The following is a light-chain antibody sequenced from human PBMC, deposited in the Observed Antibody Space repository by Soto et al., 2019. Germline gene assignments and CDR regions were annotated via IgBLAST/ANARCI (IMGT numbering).Light chain of an antibody. CDR1: QSTTNW. J-gene: IGKJ2*01. V-gene: IGKV1-5*03. CDR3: QQYSSYSYT. Sequence: DIPMTQSPSTLSASVGDRVTITCRASQSTTNWLAWYQQKPGKAPELLINKTSTLHSGVPSRFSGSGSGKEFTLTISSLQPDDCASYYCQQYSSYSYTFGQGTKLEI. CDR2: KTS.